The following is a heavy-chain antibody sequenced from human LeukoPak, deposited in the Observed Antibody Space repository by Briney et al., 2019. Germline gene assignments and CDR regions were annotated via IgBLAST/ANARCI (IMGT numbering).Heavy chain of an antibody. J-gene: IGHJ4*02. D-gene: IGHD2-8*01. CDR3: ARDGAVLVDY. V-gene: IGHV3-23*01. CDR2: ISGGGGST. CDR1: GFTFSSYA. Sequence: GGSLRLSCAASGFTFSSYAMTWVRQAPGKGLEWVSGISGGGGSTYYADSVKGRLTISRDNSKNTLHLQMNSLRAEDTAVYYCARDGAVLVDYWGQGTLVTVSS.